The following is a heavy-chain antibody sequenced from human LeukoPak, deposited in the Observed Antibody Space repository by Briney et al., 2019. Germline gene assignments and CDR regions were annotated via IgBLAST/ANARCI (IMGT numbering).Heavy chain of an antibody. V-gene: IGHV4-34*01. CDR1: GGSFRGYY. D-gene: IGHD2-2*01. CDR2: INNSGST. CDR3: ATTEDCRSTSGPSDAFDI. J-gene: IGHJ3*02. Sequence: SETLSLTCAVYGGSFRGYYWSWIRQPPGKGLEWIGEINNSGSTNYNPSLKSRVTISVDTSKNQFSLKLSSVTAADTAVYYCATTEDCRSTSGPSDAFDIWGQGTMVTVSS.